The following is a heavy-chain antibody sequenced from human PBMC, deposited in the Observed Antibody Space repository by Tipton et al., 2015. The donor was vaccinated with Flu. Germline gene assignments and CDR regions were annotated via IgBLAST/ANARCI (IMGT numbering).Heavy chain of an antibody. Sequence: GEALGTHYWTWFRQPAGERLEWIGRIFATGSAIYNPSLRSRVTMSVDTSKNQFSLNLTSVTAADTAVYYCARVWSSFVATASLDYWGRGTLVTVSS. D-gene: IGHD1-1*01. CDR3: ARVWSSFVATASLDY. CDR1: GEALGTHY. V-gene: IGHV4-4*07. J-gene: IGHJ4*02. CDR2: IFATGSA.